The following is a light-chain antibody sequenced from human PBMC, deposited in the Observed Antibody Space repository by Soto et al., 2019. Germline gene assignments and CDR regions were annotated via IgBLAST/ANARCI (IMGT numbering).Light chain of an antibody. CDR2: EVS. Sequence: QSALTQPASVSASPGQSITISCTGTSSDVGGYNYVSWYQQHPGKAPKLMIYEVSDRPSGVSNRFSGSKSGNTASLTISGLQAEDEADYYCSSYTRTNTWVFGGGTKLTVL. CDR3: SSYTRTNTWV. CDR1: SSDVGGYNY. V-gene: IGLV2-14*01. J-gene: IGLJ3*02.